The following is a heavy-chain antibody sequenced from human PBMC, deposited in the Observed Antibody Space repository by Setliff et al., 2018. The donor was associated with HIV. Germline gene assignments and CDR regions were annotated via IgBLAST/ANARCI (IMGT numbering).Heavy chain of an antibody. D-gene: IGHD6-19*01. V-gene: IGHV3-23*01. CDR2: ISGSGGST. J-gene: IGHJ6*02. CDR3: ARDRDFQWLLQKDGMDV. CDR1: GFTFSSYA. Sequence: GGSLRLSCAASGFTFSSYAMSWVRQAPGKGLEWVSAISGSGGSTYYADSVKGRFTISRDNSKNTLYLQMDSLRVEDTALYYCARDRDFQWLLQKDGMDVWGQGTTVTVSS.